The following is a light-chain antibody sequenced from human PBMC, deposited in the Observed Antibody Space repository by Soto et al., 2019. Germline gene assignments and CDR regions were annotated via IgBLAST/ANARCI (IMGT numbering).Light chain of an antibody. CDR1: ESLIGW. CDR2: DAS. CDR3: QQYKSYPWT. V-gene: IGKV1-5*01. Sequence: DIQLTQSPSTLSASVGDTVTISCXASESLIGWLAWYQQRPGSAPKLLIYDASSLEGGVPSRFTGDGSGTEFSLTIASLQPDDFGTYYCQQYKSYPWTFGQGTKVDI. J-gene: IGKJ1*01.